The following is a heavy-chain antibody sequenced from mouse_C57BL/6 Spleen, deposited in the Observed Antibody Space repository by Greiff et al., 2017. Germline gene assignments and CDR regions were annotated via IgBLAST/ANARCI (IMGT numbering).Heavy chain of an antibody. V-gene: IGHV1-82*01. CDR2: IYPGDGDT. D-gene: IGHD1-1*01. CDR3: ARWCYYGSSYGFDY. CDR1: GYAFSSSW. Sequence: QVQLQQSGPELVKPGASVKISCKASGYAFSSSWMHWVQQRPGKGLEWIGRIYPGDGDTNYTGKFKGKATLTADKSSSTAYMQLSSLTSEDSAFSFCARWCYYGSSYGFDYWGQGTTLTVSS. J-gene: IGHJ2*01.